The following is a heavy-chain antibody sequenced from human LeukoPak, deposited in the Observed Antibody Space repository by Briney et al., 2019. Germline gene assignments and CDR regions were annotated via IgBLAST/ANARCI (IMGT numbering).Heavy chain of an antibody. V-gene: IGHV1-69*13. Sequence: GASVKVSCKASGYTFTSYGISWVRQAPGQGLEWMGGIIPIFGTANYAQKFQGRVTITADESTSTAYMELSSLRSEDTAVYYCARVVKMTIFGVVTRGSYYYYGMDVWGQGTTVTVSS. CDR1: GYTFTSYG. D-gene: IGHD3-3*01. CDR2: IIPIFGTA. J-gene: IGHJ6*02. CDR3: ARVVKMTIFGVVTRGSYYYYGMDV.